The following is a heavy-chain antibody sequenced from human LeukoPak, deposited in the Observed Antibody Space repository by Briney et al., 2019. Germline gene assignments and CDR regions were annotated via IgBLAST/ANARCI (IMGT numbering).Heavy chain of an antibody. Sequence: AGGSLRLSCAASGFTFSSYSMNWVRQAPGKGLEWVSSISSSSSYIYYADSVKGRFTISRDTSRNTLYLQMNSLRAEDTAVYYCAKDLMRDRWFGESWGQGTLVTVSS. CDR1: GFTFSSYS. J-gene: IGHJ5*02. CDR2: ISSSSSYI. CDR3: AKDLMRDRWFGES. V-gene: IGHV3-21*01. D-gene: IGHD3-10*01.